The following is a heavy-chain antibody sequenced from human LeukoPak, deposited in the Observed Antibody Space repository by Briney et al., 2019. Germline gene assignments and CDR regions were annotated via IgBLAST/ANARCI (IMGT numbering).Heavy chain of an antibody. CDR1: GYSFTNYW. J-gene: IGHJ4*02. CDR3: ATLPAVNPRDVRFDY. D-gene: IGHD5-24*01. CDR2: IYPGNSDT. Sequence: GESLKISCKGSGYSFTNYWIGWVRQMPGKGLEWMGIIYPGNSDTRYSPSFQGQVTISADKSISTAYLQWSSLKASDTAMYYCATLPAVNPRDVRFDYWGQGTLVTVSS. V-gene: IGHV5-51*01.